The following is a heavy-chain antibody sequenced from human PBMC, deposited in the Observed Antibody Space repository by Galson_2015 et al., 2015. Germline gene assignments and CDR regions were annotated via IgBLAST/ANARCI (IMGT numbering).Heavy chain of an antibody. CDR1: GFSFSSYW. Sequence: SLRLSCAASGFSFSSYWMSWVRQAPGKGLEWVANIKQDGSEKYYVDSVKGRFTISRDNAKNSLYLQMNSLRAEDTAVYYCASNAGYCSSASCYFYYYYMDVWGKGTTVTVSS. D-gene: IGHD2-2*01. CDR3: ASNAGYCSSASCYFYYYYMDV. CDR2: IKQDGSEK. J-gene: IGHJ6*03. V-gene: IGHV3-7*01.